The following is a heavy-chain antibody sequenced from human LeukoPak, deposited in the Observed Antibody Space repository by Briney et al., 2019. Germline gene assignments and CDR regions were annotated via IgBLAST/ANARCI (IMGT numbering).Heavy chain of an antibody. CDR2: IKKDGSEK. V-gene: IGHV3-7*01. CDR1: GFTFSSYW. Sequence: GGSLRLSCAASGFTFSSYWMSWVRQAPGKGLEWVANIKKDGSEKYYVDSVKGRFTISRDNAKKSLYLQMNSLGAEDTAVYYCARHLSGITGYTYGRGIDYWGQGALLTVSS. J-gene: IGHJ4*02. CDR3: ARHLSGITGYTYGRGIDY. D-gene: IGHD5-18*01.